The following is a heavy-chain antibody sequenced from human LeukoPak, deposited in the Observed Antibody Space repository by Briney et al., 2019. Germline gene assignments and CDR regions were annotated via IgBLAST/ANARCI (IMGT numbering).Heavy chain of an antibody. CDR1: GYTLTELS. V-gene: IGHV1-24*01. Sequence: ASVKVSCKVSGYTLTELSMHWVRQAPGKGLEWMGGFDPEDGETIYAQKFQGRVTMTEDTSTDTAYMELSSLRSEDTAVYYCATGQGGGAPFSFSPDYWGQGTLVTVSS. J-gene: IGHJ4*02. CDR3: ATGQGGGAPFSFSPDY. D-gene: IGHD1-26*01. CDR2: FDPEDGET.